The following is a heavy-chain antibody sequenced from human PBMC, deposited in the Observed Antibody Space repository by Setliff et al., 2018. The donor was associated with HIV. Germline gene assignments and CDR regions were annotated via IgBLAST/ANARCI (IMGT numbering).Heavy chain of an antibody. V-gene: IGHV4-39*01. CDR2: IYFSGTT. J-gene: IGHJ4*02. CDR3: ARLPRQLLKGAAAYFDY. Sequence: PSETLSLTCTVSGGSISSGSYYWGWIRQPPGKGLEWIGSIYFSGTTYYNPSLESRVTISVGTSKNQFSLKMSSVTAVDTAVYYCARLPRQLLKGAAAYFDYWGQGTLVTVSS. D-gene: IGHD5-18*01. CDR1: GGSISSGSYY.